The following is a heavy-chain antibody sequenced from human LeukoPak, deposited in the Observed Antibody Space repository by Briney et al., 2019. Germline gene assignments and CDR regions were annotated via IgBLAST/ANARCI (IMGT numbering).Heavy chain of an antibody. CDR3: AKDPFDY. Sequence: PGGSLRLSCAASGFTFSSYGIHWVRPAPGKGLEWVAVISYDGSYKFYADSVKDRFTISTDSFKNTLYLQMNSLRAEDTAVYYCAKDPFDYWGQGTLVTVSS. J-gene: IGHJ4*02. CDR2: ISYDGSYK. V-gene: IGHV3-30*18. CDR1: GFTFSSYG.